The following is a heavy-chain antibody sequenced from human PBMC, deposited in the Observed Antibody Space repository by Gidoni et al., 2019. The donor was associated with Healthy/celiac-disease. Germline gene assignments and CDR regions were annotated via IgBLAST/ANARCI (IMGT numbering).Heavy chain of an antibody. D-gene: IGHD3-3*01. V-gene: IGHV3-23*01. CDR1: GFTFSSSD. Sequence: EVQLLESGGGLVQPGGSLRLSCSASGFTFSSSDIRWVRQAPGKGLECVAAISGSGGSTYYADSVKGRFTISRDNSKNTLYLQMNSLRAEDTAVYYCAKRGEYYDFWSGPPPADDIDYWGQGTLVTVSS. CDR2: ISGSGGST. CDR3: AKRGEYYDFWSGPPPADDIDY. J-gene: IGHJ4*02.